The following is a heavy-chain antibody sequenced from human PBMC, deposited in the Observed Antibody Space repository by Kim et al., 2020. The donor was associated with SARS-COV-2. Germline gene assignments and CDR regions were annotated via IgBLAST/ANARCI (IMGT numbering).Heavy chain of an antibody. D-gene: IGHD1-1*01. CDR1: GLIFSNYG. J-gene: IGHJ4*01. CDR2: IWFDGSKE. Sequence: GGSLRHSCAASGLIFSNYGFHWVRQAPGKGLEWVAVIWFDGSKEYYVDAVKGRFTISKDNSKNTVYLQMNSLRAEDTAVYYCATDGAVNWRKPFDYWGQGTLVTVSS. V-gene: IGHV3-33*01. CDR3: ATDGAVNWRKPFDY.